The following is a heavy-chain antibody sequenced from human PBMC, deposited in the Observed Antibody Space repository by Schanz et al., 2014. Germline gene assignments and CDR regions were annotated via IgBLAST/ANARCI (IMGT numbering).Heavy chain of an antibody. CDR3: ARPRFDYGEVDY. Sequence: QAQLMESGGGVVQPGTSLILSCLVSGFSLHTYGIHWFRQPAGKGLEWVAVIWNNGVTKYYADSVRGRFTISRDRFQNALYLRMSSLRAEDTAVYYCARPRFDYGEVDYWGQGTLVTVSS. CDR2: IWNNGVTK. J-gene: IGHJ4*02. V-gene: IGHV3-33*01. CDR1: GFSLHTYG. D-gene: IGHD4-17*01.